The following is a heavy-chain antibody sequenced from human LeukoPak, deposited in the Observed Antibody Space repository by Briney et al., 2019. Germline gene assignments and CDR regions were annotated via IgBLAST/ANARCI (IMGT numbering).Heavy chain of an antibody. V-gene: IGHV3-7*01. CDR1: GLIFSNYW. D-gene: IGHD3-3*01. J-gene: IGHJ4*02. CDR2: IKQDGSER. Sequence: GGSPRLSCAASGLIFSNYWMSWFRQAPGKGLEWVANIKQDGSERYYVDSAKGRFTISRDNAKDSLYLQMNSLRAEDTGVYYCVRGHTILAYWGQGTLVTVSS. CDR3: VRGHTILAY.